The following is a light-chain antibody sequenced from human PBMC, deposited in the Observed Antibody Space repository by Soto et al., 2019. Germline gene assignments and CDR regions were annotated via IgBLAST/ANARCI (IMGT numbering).Light chain of an antibody. V-gene: IGLV2-14*01. CDR3: SSYTGSSLVV. CDR1: SSDVGGYNY. J-gene: IGLJ2*01. CDR2: DVS. Sequence: QSALTQPASVSGSPGQSITISCTGTSSDVGGYNYVSWYQQHPGKAPKLMIYDVSNRPSGVSNRFSGSKSGNTASLTISGLQAEDEADYYCSSYTGSSLVVFGAGTKLTVL.